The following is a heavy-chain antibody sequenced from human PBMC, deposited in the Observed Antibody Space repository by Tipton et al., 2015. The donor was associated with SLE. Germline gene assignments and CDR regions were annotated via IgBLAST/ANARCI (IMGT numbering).Heavy chain of an antibody. J-gene: IGHJ6*02. CDR2: IYYSGST. V-gene: IGHV4-59*08. D-gene: IGHD2-15*01. CDR1: GGSISSYY. Sequence: GLVKPSETLSLTCTVSGGSISSYYWSWIRQPPGKGLEWIGYIYYSGSTNYNPSLKSRVTISIDTSKNQFSLKLSSVTAADTAVYYCARVGLGVGGPYYYGMDVWGQGTTVTVSS. CDR3: ARVGLGVGGPYYYGMDV.